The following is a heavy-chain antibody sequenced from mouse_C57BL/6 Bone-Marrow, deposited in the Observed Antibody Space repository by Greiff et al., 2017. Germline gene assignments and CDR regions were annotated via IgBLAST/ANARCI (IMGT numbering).Heavy chain of an antibody. CDR1: GYTFTSYW. J-gene: IGHJ1*03. Sequence: EVQLQQSGTVLARPGASVKMSCKTSGYTFTSYWMHWVKQRPGQGLEWIGAIYPGNSDTSYNQKFKGKAKLTAVTSASTAYMELSSLTNEDSAVYYCTRGEITTVVGYFDVWGTGTTVTVSS. CDR2: IYPGNSDT. CDR3: TRGEITTVVGYFDV. D-gene: IGHD1-1*01. V-gene: IGHV1-5*01.